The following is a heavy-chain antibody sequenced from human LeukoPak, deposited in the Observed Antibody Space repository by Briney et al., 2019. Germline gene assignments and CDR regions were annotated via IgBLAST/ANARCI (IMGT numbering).Heavy chain of an antibody. CDR3: ACGYSYVSY. CDR1: GGSFSGYY. J-gene: IGHJ4*02. V-gene: IGHV4-34*01. Sequence: PSETLSLTCAVYGGSFSGYYWSWIRQPPGKGLEWIGEINHSGSTNYNPSLKSRVTISVDTSKNRFSLKLSSVTAADTAVYYCACGYSYVSYWGQGTLVTVSS. D-gene: IGHD5-18*01. CDR2: INHSGST.